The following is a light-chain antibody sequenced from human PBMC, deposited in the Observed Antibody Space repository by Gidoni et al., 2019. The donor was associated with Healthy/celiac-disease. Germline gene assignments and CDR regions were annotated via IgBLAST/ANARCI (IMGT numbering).Light chain of an antibody. CDR3: QKYGSSPYT. CDR2: GAS. CDR1: QSVSSSY. V-gene: IGKV3-20*01. J-gene: IGKJ2*01. Sequence: EILLTQSPGTLSLYPGERATLSCRASQSVSSSYLAWYQQKPGQAPRLLIYGASSRATGIPDRFSGSGSRTDITLTISRLEPEDFAVYYCQKYGSSPYTFGQGTKLEIK.